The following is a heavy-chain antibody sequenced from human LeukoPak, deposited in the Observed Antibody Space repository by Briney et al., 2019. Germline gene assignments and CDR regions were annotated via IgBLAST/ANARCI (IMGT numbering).Heavy chain of an antibody. Sequence: PGGSLRLSCAASGFTFSSYAMSWVRQAPGKGLEWVSAISGSGGSTYYADSVKGRFTISRDNSKNTLYLQMNSLRAEDTAVYYCARGGTFGGVIDFDYWGQGTLVTVSS. CDR2: ISGSGGST. J-gene: IGHJ4*02. V-gene: IGHV3-23*01. CDR3: ARGGTFGGVIDFDY. D-gene: IGHD3-16*02. CDR1: GFTFSSYA.